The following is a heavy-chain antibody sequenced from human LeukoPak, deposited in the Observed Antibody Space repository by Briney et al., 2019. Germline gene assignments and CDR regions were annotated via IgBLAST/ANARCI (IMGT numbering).Heavy chain of an antibody. CDR1: GFTFSSYA. CDR2: ISYDGTNK. V-gene: IGHV3-30-3*01. J-gene: IGHJ4*02. D-gene: IGHD6-19*01. CDR3: ARDSDSSGWAYFDS. Sequence: AGGSLRLSCAASGFTFSSYAMHWVRQAPGKGLEWVAVISYDGTNKYYADSVKGRFTISRDNSKNTLYLQMNILRAEDTAVYYCARDSDSSGWAYFDSWGQGTLVTVSS.